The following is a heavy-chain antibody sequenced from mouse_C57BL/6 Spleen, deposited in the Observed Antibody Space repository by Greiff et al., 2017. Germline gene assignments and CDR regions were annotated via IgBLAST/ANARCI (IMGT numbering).Heavy chain of an antibody. J-gene: IGHJ4*01. Sequence: QVQLQQSGAELARPGASVKLSCKASGYTFTSYGISWVKQRPGQGLEWIGEIYPGSGNTYYNEKFKGKATLTADKSSSTAYMELSSLTSDDSAVYFCARGFYDYDPMDYWGQGTSVTVSS. CDR3: ARGFYDYDPMDY. CDR2: IYPGSGNT. V-gene: IGHV1-81*01. D-gene: IGHD2-4*01. CDR1: GYTFTSYG.